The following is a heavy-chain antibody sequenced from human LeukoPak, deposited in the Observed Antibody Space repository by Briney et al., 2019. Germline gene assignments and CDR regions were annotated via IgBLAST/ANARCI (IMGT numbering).Heavy chain of an antibody. CDR1: GYSFTRYW. J-gene: IGHJ4*02. D-gene: IGHD6-13*01. Sequence: GESLKISCKGSGYSFTRYWIAWVRQMPGKGLEWMGIIYPDDSDTRYSPSFQGQVTISADKSISTAYLQWSSLKASDTAVFYCARHDSSSWSTSDYWGQGTLVTVSS. CDR2: IYPDDSDT. V-gene: IGHV5-51*01. CDR3: ARHDSSSWSTSDY.